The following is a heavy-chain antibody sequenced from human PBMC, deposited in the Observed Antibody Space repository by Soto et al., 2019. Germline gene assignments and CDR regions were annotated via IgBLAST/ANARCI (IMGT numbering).Heavy chain of an antibody. Sequence: ASVKVSCKASGYTFTSYAMHWVRQAPGQRLEWMGWINAGNGNTKYSQKFQGRVTITRDTSASTAYMELSSLRSEDTAVYYCARGVLDYDFWSGYYRSWFDPWGQGTLVTVSS. CDR2: INAGNGNT. D-gene: IGHD3-3*01. CDR3: ARGVLDYDFWSGYYRSWFDP. J-gene: IGHJ5*02. V-gene: IGHV1-3*01. CDR1: GYTFTSYA.